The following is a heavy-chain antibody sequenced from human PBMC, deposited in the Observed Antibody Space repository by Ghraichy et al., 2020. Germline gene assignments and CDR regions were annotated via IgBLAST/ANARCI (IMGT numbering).Heavy chain of an antibody. V-gene: IGHV1-2*04. CDR1: GYTFTGYY. CDR2: INPNSGGT. D-gene: IGHD2-21*02. Sequence: ASVKVSCKASGYTFTGYYMHWVRQAPGQGLEWMGWINPNSGGTNYAQKFQGWVTMTRDTSISTADMELSRLRSDDTAVDYCARSPIVVVTAAGGQYYYYYYYMDVWGKGTTVTVSS. CDR3: ARSPIVVVTAAGGQYYYYYYYMDV. J-gene: IGHJ6*03.